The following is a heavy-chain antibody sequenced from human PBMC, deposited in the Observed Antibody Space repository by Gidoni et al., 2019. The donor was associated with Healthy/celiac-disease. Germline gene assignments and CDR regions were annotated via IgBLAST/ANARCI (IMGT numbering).Heavy chain of an antibody. Sequence: EVQLVESGGGLVQPGRSLRLSCAASGFTFDDYAMHWVRQAPGKGLEWVSGISWNSGSIGYADSVKGRFTISRDNAKNSLYLQMNSLRAEDTALYYCANSLGGTGYSSGQGFDYWGQGTLVTVSS. CDR3: ANSLGGTGYSSGQGFDY. D-gene: IGHD6-19*01. J-gene: IGHJ4*02. V-gene: IGHV3-9*01. CDR1: GFTFDDYA. CDR2: ISWNSGSI.